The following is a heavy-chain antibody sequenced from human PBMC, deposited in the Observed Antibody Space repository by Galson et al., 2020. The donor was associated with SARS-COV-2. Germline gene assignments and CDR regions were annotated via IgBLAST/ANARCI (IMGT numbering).Heavy chain of an antibody. CDR3: TRDVVSDFWSGFDP. V-gene: IGHV3-74*01. CDR2: INRDGSST. CDR1: GFSLSSHW. J-gene: IGHJ5*02. Sequence: GGSLRLSCAASGFSLSSHWMHWVRQAPGKGLEWVSRINRDGSSTAYADSVRGRFTISRDNAKNTLYLQMNRLRPEDTALYYCTRDVVSDFWSGFDPWGQGALVTVSS. D-gene: IGHD3-3*01.